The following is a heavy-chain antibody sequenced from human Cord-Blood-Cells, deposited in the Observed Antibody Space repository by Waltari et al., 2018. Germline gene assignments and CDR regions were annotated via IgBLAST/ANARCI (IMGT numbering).Heavy chain of an antibody. CDR2: IFSSGST. D-gene: IGHD5-12*01. Sequence: EVQLVETGGGLIQPGGSLRLSCAASGFTVSSNYMSWVRQAPGKGLEWVSVIFSSGSTYYADSVKGLFTISRDNSKNTLYLQMNSLRAEDTAVYYCASGSGYSGYDFDYWGQGTLVTVSS. J-gene: IGHJ4*02. CDR3: ASGSGYSGYDFDY. CDR1: GFTVSSNY. V-gene: IGHV3-53*02.